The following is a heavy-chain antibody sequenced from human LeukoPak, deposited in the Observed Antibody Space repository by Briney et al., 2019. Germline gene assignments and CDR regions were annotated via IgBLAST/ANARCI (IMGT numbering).Heavy chain of an antibody. CDR1: GGSISSYY. V-gene: IGHV4-59*01. J-gene: IGHJ4*02. Sequence: SETLSLTCTVSGGSISSYYWSWIRQPPGKGPEWIGYIYYSGSTNYNPSLKSRVTISVDTSKNQFSLKLSSVTAADTAVYYCARVRSAAGIDYWGQGTLVTVSS. D-gene: IGHD6-13*01. CDR2: IYYSGST. CDR3: ARVRSAAGIDY.